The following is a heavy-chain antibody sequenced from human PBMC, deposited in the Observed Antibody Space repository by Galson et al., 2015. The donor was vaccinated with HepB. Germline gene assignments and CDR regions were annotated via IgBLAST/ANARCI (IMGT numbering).Heavy chain of an antibody. Sequence: CAISGDSVSSNSAAWNWIRQSPSRGLEWLGRTYYRSKWYNDYAVSVKSRITINPDTSKNQFSLQLNSVTPEDTAVYYCAREPRCSGGSCYARIGAFDIWGQGTMVTVSS. V-gene: IGHV6-1*01. CDR1: GDSVSSNSAA. D-gene: IGHD2-15*01. CDR2: TYYRSKWYN. CDR3: AREPRCSGGSCYARIGAFDI. J-gene: IGHJ3*02.